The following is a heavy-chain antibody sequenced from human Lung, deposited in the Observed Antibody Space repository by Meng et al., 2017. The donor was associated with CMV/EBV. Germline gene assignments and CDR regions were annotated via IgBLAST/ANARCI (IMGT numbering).Heavy chain of an antibody. CDR1: FTFRSYA. J-gene: IGHJ4*02. D-gene: IGHD2-21*01. Sequence: FTFRSYAMHWVRQAPGQGLEWVAVISYDGSNKYYADSVKGRFTISRDNSKNTLYLQMNSLRAEDTAVYYCARDGAAYCGGDCGTFDYWGQGTLVTVSS. CDR2: ISYDGSNK. V-gene: IGHV3-30*04. CDR3: ARDGAAYCGGDCGTFDY.